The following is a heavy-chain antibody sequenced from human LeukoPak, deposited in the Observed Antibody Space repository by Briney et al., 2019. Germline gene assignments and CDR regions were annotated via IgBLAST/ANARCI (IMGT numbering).Heavy chain of an antibody. V-gene: IGHV3-7*03. Sequence: GGSLRLSCAASGFTFSRFWMSWVRQAPGKGLEWVATIKEDRSEKYYVSSVRGRFTVSRDNAWDSLYLQMNSLRAEDTAVYYCATVAPQHDYWGQGAVVTVSS. CDR3: ATVAPQHDY. CDR2: IKEDRSEK. CDR1: GFTFSRFW. J-gene: IGHJ4*02.